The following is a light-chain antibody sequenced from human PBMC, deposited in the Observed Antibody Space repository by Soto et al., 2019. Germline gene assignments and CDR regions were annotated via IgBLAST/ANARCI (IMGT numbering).Light chain of an antibody. V-gene: IGKV3-15*01. Sequence: EIVMTQSPATLSVSPGERATLSCRASQSVSSNLAWYQQKPGQAPRLLIYGASTRATGIPARLSGSGSGTEFTLSISSLQSEDFAVYYCQQYNYWPWTFGQGTKVDIK. J-gene: IGKJ1*01. CDR1: QSVSSN. CDR2: GAS. CDR3: QQYNYWPWT.